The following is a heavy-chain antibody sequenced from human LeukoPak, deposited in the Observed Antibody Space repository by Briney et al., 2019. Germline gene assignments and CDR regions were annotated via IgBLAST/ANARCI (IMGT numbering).Heavy chain of an antibody. J-gene: IGHJ5*02. CDR2: ISYDGSNK. CDR1: GYTFSSYA. Sequence: GRSLRLSCAASGYTFSSYAMHRVRQAPGKGLEWVAVISYDGSNKYYADSVKGRFTISRDNSKNTLYLQMNSLRAEDTAVYYCARVGGVGILTGYELDPWGQGTLVTVSS. V-gene: IGHV3-30*04. D-gene: IGHD3-9*01. CDR3: ARVGGVGILTGYELDP.